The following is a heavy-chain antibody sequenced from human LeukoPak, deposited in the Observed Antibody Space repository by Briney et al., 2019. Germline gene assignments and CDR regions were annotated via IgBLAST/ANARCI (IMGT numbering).Heavy chain of an antibody. CDR3: ARKPKDCSGGTCYWYYFDY. Sequence: PSETLSLTCTVSGGSISSSSYYWGWIRQPPGKGLEWIGNIYSSGSPYYNPSLQSRVTISLDTSKNQFSLNLSSVTAADTAVYYCARKPKDCSGGTCYWYYFDYWGQGTLVTVSS. CDR1: GGSISSSSYY. J-gene: IGHJ4*02. D-gene: IGHD2-15*01. CDR2: IYSSGSP. V-gene: IGHV4-39*07.